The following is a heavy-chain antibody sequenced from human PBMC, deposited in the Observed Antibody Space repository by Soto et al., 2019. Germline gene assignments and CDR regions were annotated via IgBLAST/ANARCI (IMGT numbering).Heavy chain of an antibody. Sequence: SQTLSLTCAISGDSVSSNSAAWNWIRQSPSRGLEWLGRTYYRSKWYNDYAVSVKSRITINPDTSKNQFSLQLNPVTPEDTAVYYCARASSIAARSPAPHYYYYGMDVWGQGTTVTVSS. CDR2: TYYRSKWYN. J-gene: IGHJ6*02. CDR3: ARASSIAARSPAPHYYYYGMDV. CDR1: GDSVSSNSAA. V-gene: IGHV6-1*01. D-gene: IGHD6-6*01.